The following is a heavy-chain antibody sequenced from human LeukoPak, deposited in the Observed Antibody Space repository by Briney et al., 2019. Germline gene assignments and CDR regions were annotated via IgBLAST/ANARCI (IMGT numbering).Heavy chain of an antibody. D-gene: IGHD3-9*01. CDR1: GFTFSNYN. Sequence: GGSLRLSCAASGFTFSNYNMNWVRQAPGKGLEWVSYITSSSSIIYYADSVKGRFTISRDNAKNSLYLQMNSLRAEDTAVYYRARGPIDWTPFDYWGQGTLVTVSS. CDR3: ARGPIDWTPFDY. J-gene: IGHJ4*02. CDR2: ITSSSSII. V-gene: IGHV3-48*01.